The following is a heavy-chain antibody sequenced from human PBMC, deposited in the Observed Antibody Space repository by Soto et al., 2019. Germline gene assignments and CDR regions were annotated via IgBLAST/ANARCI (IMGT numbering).Heavy chain of an antibody. CDR2: ISGSGGST. J-gene: IGHJ3*02. CDR1: GFTFSSYA. CDR3: AKARDRYDSSGYYAFDI. Sequence: RRLSCAASGFTFSSYAMSWVRQAPGKGLEWVSAISGSGGSTYYADSVKGRFTISRDNSKNTLYLQMNSLRAEDTAVYYCAKARDRYDSSGYYAFDIWGQGTMVAVSS. V-gene: IGHV3-23*01. D-gene: IGHD3-22*01.